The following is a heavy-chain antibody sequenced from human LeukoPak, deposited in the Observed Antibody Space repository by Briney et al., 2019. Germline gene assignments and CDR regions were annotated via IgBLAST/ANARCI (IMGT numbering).Heavy chain of an antibody. J-gene: IGHJ4*02. V-gene: IGHV3-7*01. D-gene: IGHD5-24*01. CDR1: GFTFSSYW. Sequence: GGSLRLSCAASGFTFSSYWMSWVRQAPGKGLEWVANIKQDGSEKYYVDSVKGRFTISRDNAKNSLYLQMNSLRAEDTAVYYCARGRREDGYKRYYFDYWGQGTLVTVSS. CDR2: IKQDGSEK. CDR3: ARGRREDGYKRYYFDY.